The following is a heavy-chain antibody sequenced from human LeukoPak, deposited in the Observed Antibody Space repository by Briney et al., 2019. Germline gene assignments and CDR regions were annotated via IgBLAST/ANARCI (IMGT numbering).Heavy chain of an antibody. V-gene: IGHV3-53*01. J-gene: IGHJ3*02. CDR3: ARDLREHGVFDI. CDR2: IYGDGST. CDR1: GFTVSSNY. Sequence: PGGSLRLSCAASGFTVSSNYMSWVRQAPGKGLEWVSEIYGDGSTYYAASVKGRFSISRDNSKNTVYLQMNRLRAEDTAVYYCARDLREHGVFDIWGQGTMVTVSS. D-gene: IGHD1-26*01.